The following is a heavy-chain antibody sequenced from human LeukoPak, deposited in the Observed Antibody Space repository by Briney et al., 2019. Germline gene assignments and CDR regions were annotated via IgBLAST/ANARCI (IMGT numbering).Heavy chain of an antibody. V-gene: IGHV7-4-1*02. CDR3: ARVSSSGWYESGDH. CDR1: GYTFTSYA. D-gene: IGHD6-19*01. CDR2: INTNTGIP. Sequence: ASVKVSCKASGYTFTSYAMHWVRQAPGQGLEWMGWINTNTGIPTYAQGFTGQFVFSLDTSVSTAYLQISSLKTEDTAVYYCARVSSSGWYESGDHWGQGTLVTVSS. J-gene: IGHJ4*02.